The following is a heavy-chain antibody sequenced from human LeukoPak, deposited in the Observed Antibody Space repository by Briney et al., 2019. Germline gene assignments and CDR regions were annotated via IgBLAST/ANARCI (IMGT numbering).Heavy chain of an antibody. D-gene: IGHD6-13*01. CDR2: INPNSGGT. Sequence: ASVKVSCKASGYTFTGYYMHWVRQAPGQGLEWMGWINPNSGGTNYAQKFQGRVTMTRDTSISTAYMELSRLRSDDTAVYYCARDLGDHIAAAGEYYFDYWGQGTLVTVSS. J-gene: IGHJ4*02. CDR3: ARDLGDHIAAAGEYYFDY. V-gene: IGHV1-2*02. CDR1: GYTFTGYY.